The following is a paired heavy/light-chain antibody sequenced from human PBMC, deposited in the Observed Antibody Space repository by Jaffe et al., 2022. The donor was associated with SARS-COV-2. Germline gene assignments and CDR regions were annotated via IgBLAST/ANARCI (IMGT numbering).Light chain of an antibody. J-gene: IGKJ4*01. V-gene: IGKV3-11*01. CDR2: DAS. Sequence: EIVLTQSPATLSLSPGERATLSCRASQSVSSYLAWYQQKPGQAPRLLISDASNRATGIPARFSGSGSGTDFTLTISSLEPEDFAVYYCQQRSNWPPLTFGGGTKVEIK. CDR1: QSVSSY. CDR3: QQRSNWPPLT.
Heavy chain of an antibody. CDR1: GFTFSTYG. V-gene: IGHV3-33*01. D-gene: IGHD4-4*01. J-gene: IGHJ2*01. CDR2: VWYDGNNK. Sequence: QVQLVESGGGVVQPGRSLRLSCAASGFTFSTYGMHWVRQAPGKGLEWVAAVWYDGNNKYYADSVKGRFTISRDNSKNTLYLQMDSLRAEDTAVYYCARPPQQFTWYFDLWGRGTLVTVSS. CDR3: ARPPQQFTWYFDL.